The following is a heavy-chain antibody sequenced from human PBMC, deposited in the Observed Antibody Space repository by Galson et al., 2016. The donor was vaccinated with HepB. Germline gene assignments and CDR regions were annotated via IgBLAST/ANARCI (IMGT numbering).Heavy chain of an antibody. CDR1: GFLFRSYG. Sequence: SLRLSCAGSGFLFRSYGMHRVRQAPGKGLEWVAADSMDGRRKFYSDSVKARFTISRDNSKNMLFLQMDSLSPDDTAVYYCAKRHEYCPPVGCSVDYWGQGTLVSVSS. CDR2: DSMDGRRK. J-gene: IGHJ4*02. CDR3: AKRHEYCPPVGCSVDY. V-gene: IGHV3-30*18. D-gene: IGHD2/OR15-2a*01.